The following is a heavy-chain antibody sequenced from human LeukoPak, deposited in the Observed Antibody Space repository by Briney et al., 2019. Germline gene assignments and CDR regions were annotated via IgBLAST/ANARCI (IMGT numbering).Heavy chain of an antibody. Sequence: GGSLRLSCTASGFTFSSYAMHWVRQAPGKGLEWVAVISYDGSNKCYADSVKGRFTISRDNSKNTLYLQMNSLRAEDTAVYYCARDRGSTMVRREIGFFDYWGQGTLVTVSS. D-gene: IGHD3-10*01. V-gene: IGHV3-30-3*01. CDR3: ARDRGSTMVRREIGFFDY. CDR1: GFTFSSYA. J-gene: IGHJ4*02. CDR2: ISYDGSNK.